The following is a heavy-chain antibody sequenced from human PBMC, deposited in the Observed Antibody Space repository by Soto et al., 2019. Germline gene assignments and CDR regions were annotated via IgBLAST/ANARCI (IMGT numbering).Heavy chain of an antibody. CDR1: GASISTNNW. CDR2: VYHSGST. CDR3: AVPGAGDFDY. V-gene: IGHV4-4*02. D-gene: IGHD6-13*01. Sequence: SETLSPTCAVSGASISTNNWWSWVRQPPGKGLEWIGEVYHSGSTNCNPSLKSRVTISIDKSKNQFSLRLTSMTAADTAVYYCAVPGAGDFDYWSQGTLVTVSS. J-gene: IGHJ4*02.